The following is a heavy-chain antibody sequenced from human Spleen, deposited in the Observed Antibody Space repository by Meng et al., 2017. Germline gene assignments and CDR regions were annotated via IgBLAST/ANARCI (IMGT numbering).Heavy chain of an antibody. CDR1: GYTFSDFG. D-gene: IGHD2-21*01. CDR3: AKDQKNSHMGGELHY. CDR2: TSVYNGNT. V-gene: IGHV1-18*01. J-gene: IGHJ4*02. Sequence: QVQLVQSGAEVKKPGASVKVSCKASGYTFSDFGISWVRQAPGQGLEWMGWTSVYNGNTNYAQRFQGRVTMTTDTSTNTAYMELRNLRSDDTAVYYCAKDQKNSHMGGELHYWAQGTLVTVSS.